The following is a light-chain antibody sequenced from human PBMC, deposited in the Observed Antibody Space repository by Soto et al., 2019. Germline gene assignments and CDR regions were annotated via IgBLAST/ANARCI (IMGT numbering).Light chain of an antibody. CDR3: CSYAGSSTWV. V-gene: IGLV2-23*01. Sequence: QSALTQPASVSGSPGQSITISCTGTSSDVRSYNLVSWYQQHPGKAPKLMIYEGSKRPSGVSNRFSGSKSGNTASLTISGLHAEDEADYYCCSYAGSSTWVFGGRTKVTVL. CDR2: EGS. CDR1: SSDVRSYNL. J-gene: IGLJ3*02.